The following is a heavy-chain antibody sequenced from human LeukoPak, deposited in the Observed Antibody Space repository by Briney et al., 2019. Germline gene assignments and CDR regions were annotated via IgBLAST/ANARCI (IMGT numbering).Heavy chain of an antibody. CDR1: GGSIGTYY. V-gene: IGHV4-59*08. CDR3: ARQGARNWFDP. CDR2: IYYNGNT. J-gene: IGHJ5*02. Sequence: SETLSLTCSVSGGSIGTYYWSWIRQPPGKGLEWIGYIYYNGNTNYNPSLKSRVTMSVDTSKTRFSLKLRSVTATDTAVYYCARQGARNWFDPWGQGTLVTVSS.